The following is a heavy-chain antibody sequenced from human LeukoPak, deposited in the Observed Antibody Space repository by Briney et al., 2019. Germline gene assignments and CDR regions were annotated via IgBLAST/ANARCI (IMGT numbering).Heavy chain of an antibody. J-gene: IGHJ5*02. CDR1: GGSFSGYY. CDR3: VTEAGAPRITGPPRAPRQNNWFDH. V-gene: IGHV4-34*01. Sequence: PSETLSLTCAVYGGSFSGYYWNWIRQPPGKGLEWIGEMNHSGSTNYNPSLNSRVTISVDTSKNQFSLKLSSVTAADTAVYYCVTEAGAPRITGPPRAPRQNNWFDHWGQGTLVTVSS. D-gene: IGHD2-8*02. CDR2: MNHSGST.